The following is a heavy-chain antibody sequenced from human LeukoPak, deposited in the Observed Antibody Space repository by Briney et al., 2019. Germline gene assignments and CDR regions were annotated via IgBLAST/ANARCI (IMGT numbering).Heavy chain of an antibody. Sequence: ASVKVSCKVSGDTLSELSMHWVRQAPRKGLEWMGGFDPEDGETHYAEKFQGRVTMTEDTSTDTVYMELTSLTSEDTAVYYCATAGDFNDISGHVYWGQGTLVTVTS. CDR2: FDPEDGET. CDR1: GDTLSELS. D-gene: IGHD3-22*01. J-gene: IGHJ4*02. CDR3: ATAGDFNDISGHVY. V-gene: IGHV1-24*01.